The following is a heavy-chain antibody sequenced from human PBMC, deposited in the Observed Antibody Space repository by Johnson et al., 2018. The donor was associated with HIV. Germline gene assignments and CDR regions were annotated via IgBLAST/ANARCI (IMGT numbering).Heavy chain of an antibody. D-gene: IGHD6-6*01. CDR1: DFTFTNNA. CDR3: ASGVTARAPLLI. Sequence: QVQLVESGGGVVQPGRSLRLSCAASDFTFTNNAIHWVRQAPCKGLEWVAVISYDGTNTYYADSVKGRFTISRNNSRNTVFLQMIILRPKDTAMYYCASGVTARAPLLIWGQGTMVTVSS. CDR2: ISYDGTNT. V-gene: IGHV3-30*04. J-gene: IGHJ3*02.